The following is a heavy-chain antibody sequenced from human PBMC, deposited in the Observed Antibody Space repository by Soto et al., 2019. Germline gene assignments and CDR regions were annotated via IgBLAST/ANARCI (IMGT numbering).Heavy chain of an antibody. CDR2: IGWSGSDM. CDR1: GFALNTYT. D-gene: IGHD4-17*01. CDR3: VCGDQGGY. V-gene: IGHV3-21*01. Sequence: EVQLVESGGGLVKPGGSLRLSCAASGFALNTYTMNWVRQATGKGLEWVSSIGWSGSDMYYADSVKGRFTISRDNAENSLYLQMNSLRAEDTAVYYCVCGDQGGYWGQGTLVTVSS. J-gene: IGHJ4*02.